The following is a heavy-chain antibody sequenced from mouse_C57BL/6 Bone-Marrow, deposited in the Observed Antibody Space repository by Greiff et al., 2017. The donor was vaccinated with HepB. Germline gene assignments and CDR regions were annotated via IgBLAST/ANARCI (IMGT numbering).Heavy chain of an antibody. CDR2: ISSGGSYT. CDR1: GFTFSSYG. D-gene: IGHD3-2*02. J-gene: IGHJ3*01. CDR3: ARPRDSSPLAY. Sequence: EVMLVESGGDLVKPGGSLKLSCAASGFTFSSYGMSWVRQTPDKRLEWVATISSGGSYTYYPASVKGRFTISRDNAKNTLYLQMSSLKSEDTAMYYCARPRDSSPLAYWGQGTLVTVSA. V-gene: IGHV5-6*01.